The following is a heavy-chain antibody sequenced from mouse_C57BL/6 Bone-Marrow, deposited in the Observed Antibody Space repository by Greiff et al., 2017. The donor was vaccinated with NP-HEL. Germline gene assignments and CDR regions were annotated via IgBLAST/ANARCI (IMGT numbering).Heavy chain of an antibody. V-gene: IGHV2-2*01. CDR1: GFSLTSYG. D-gene: IGHD2-5*01. Sequence: QVQLKESGPGLVQPSQSLSITCTVSGFSLTSYGVHWVRQSPGKGLEWLGVIWSGGSTDYNAAFISRLSISKDNSKSQVFFKMNSLQADDTAIYYCARIVTWFAYWGQGTLVTVSA. CDR2: IWSGGST. CDR3: ARIVTWFAY. J-gene: IGHJ3*01.